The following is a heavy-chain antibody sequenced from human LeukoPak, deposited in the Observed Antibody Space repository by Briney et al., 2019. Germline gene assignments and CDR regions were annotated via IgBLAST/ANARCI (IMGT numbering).Heavy chain of an antibody. CDR1: GYTFTGYY. V-gene: IGHV1-2*04. Sequence: ASVKVSCKASGYTFTGYYMHWVRQAPGQGLEWMGWINPNSGGTNYAQKFQGWVTTTRDTSISTAYMELSRLRSDDTAVYYCARGVPNYYYYGMDVWGKGTTVTVSS. CDR2: INPNSGGT. CDR3: ARGVPNYYYYGMDV. J-gene: IGHJ6*04. D-gene: IGHD5/OR15-5a*01.